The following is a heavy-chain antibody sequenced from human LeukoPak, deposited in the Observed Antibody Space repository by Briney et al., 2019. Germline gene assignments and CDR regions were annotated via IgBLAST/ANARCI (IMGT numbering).Heavy chain of an antibody. J-gene: IGHJ1*01. D-gene: IGHD1-26*01. CDR3: AMGATGEYLQY. CDR2: IYSGGRT. Sequence: PGGSLRLSCAASGFTVINNYMTWVRQAPGKGLEWVSVIYSGGRTYYADSVKGRFTISRDSSKNTLYLQKDSLRTEDTAVYYCAMGATGEYLQYWGQGTLVTVSS. V-gene: IGHV3-53*01. CDR1: GFTVINNY.